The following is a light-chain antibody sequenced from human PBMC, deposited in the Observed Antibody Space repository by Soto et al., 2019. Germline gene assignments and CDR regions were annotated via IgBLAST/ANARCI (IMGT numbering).Light chain of an antibody. CDR3: QQYNTWPPGT. Sequence: IVMTQSPATLSLSPAERATLSCRASHSVTGNLAWYPQTPGQAPRLLIYAASTRATGVPARFSGSGSGTDFTLTISSLQSEDFAVYYCQQYNTWPPGTFGQGPKVDIK. CDR2: AAS. J-gene: IGKJ1*01. CDR1: HSVTGN. V-gene: IGKV3-15*01.